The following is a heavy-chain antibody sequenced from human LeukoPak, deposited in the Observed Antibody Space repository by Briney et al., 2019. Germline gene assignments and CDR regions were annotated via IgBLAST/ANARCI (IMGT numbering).Heavy chain of an antibody. D-gene: IGHD3-9*01. Sequence: SETLSLTCTVSGGSISSYYWSWIRQPPGKGLEWIGYIYYSGSTNYNPSLKSRVTISVDTSKNQFSLKLSSVTAADTAVYYCARDGVTYYDILTGVNYGMDVWGQGTTVTVSS. CDR3: ARDGVTYYDILTGVNYGMDV. CDR1: GGSISSYY. CDR2: IYYSGST. V-gene: IGHV4-59*12. J-gene: IGHJ6*02.